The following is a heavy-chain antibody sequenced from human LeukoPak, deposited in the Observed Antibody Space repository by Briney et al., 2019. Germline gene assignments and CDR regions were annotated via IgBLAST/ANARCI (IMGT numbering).Heavy chain of an antibody. CDR2: ISGSGDIT. CDR1: EFIFSSYV. Sequence: PGGSLRLSCAASEFIFSSYVMSWVRQAPGKGLEWVSSISGSGDITYYADSVKGRFTISRDNSKNTLFLQMNSLRSEDTAVYYCARSTYYYYMDVWGKGTTVTVSS. J-gene: IGHJ6*03. V-gene: IGHV3-23*01. CDR3: ARSTYYYYMDV.